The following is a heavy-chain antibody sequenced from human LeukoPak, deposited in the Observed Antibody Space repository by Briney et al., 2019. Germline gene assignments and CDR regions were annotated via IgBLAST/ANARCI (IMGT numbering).Heavy chain of an antibody. V-gene: IGHV3-23*01. J-gene: IGHJ4*02. D-gene: IGHD5-18*01. CDR1: GFTFSSYA. CDR3: AKDFYVQPLSAYFDY. Sequence: GGSLRLSCAASGFTFSSYAMSWVRQAPGKGLEWVSAISGSGGSTYYADSVKGRFTISRDNSKNTLYLQMNSLRAEDTAVYYCAKDFYVQPLSAYFDYWGQGTLVTVSS. CDR2: ISGSGGST.